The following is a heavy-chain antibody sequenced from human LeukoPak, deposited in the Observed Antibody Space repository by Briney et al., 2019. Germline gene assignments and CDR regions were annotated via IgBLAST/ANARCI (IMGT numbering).Heavy chain of an antibody. CDR3: ARDNWNYEANWFDP. Sequence: SETLSLTCTVSGGSISSYYWSWIRQPAGKGLEWIGRIYTSGSTNYNPSLKSRVTMSVDTSKNQFSLKLSSVTAADTAVYYCARDNWNYEANWFDPWGQGTLVTVSS. CDR2: IYTSGST. D-gene: IGHD1-7*01. J-gene: IGHJ5*02. V-gene: IGHV4-4*07. CDR1: GGSISSYY.